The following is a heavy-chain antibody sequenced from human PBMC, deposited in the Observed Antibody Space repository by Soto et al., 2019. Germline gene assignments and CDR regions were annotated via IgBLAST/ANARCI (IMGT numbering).Heavy chain of an antibody. Sequence: PGGSLRLSCTASGFTFDDYAMHWVRQGPGRGLEWVSGITWNSGKIAYADSVKGRLTIARDDDNNSLYLQMNSLRPKDTALYYCVKDSYADFHRVLSTAEYFFDYWGHGTLVTVSS. V-gene: IGHV3-9*01. J-gene: IGHJ4*01. CDR1: GFTFDDYA. CDR2: ITWNSGKI. D-gene: IGHD2-15*01. CDR3: VKDSYADFHRVLSTAEYFFDY.